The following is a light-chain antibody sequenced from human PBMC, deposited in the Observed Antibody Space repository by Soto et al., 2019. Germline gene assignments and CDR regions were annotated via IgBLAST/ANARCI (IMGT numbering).Light chain of an antibody. J-gene: IGKJ1*01. Sequence: EIVLTKSPGTLSLSPGERATLSCRASQSVSSSYLAWYQQRPGQAPKLLISGASSRATGVPDRFSGSGAGTDFTLTINRLEPEDFAVYYCQQYGNSPTTFGQGTKVEIK. CDR3: QQYGNSPTT. V-gene: IGKV3-20*01. CDR2: GAS. CDR1: QSVSSSY.